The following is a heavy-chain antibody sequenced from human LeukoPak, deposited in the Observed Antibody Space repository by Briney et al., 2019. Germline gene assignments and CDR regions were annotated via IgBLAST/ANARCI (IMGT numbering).Heavy chain of an antibody. CDR3: ARDSSGWPYFDY. Sequence: GGSLRLSCAASGFTFSSYAMHWVRQAPGKGLEWVAVISYDGSNKYYADSVKGRFTISRDNSKNTLYLQMNSLRAEDTAVYYSARDSSGWPYFDYWGQGTLVTVSS. V-gene: IGHV3-30*04. J-gene: IGHJ4*02. CDR2: ISYDGSNK. CDR1: GFTFSSYA. D-gene: IGHD6-19*01.